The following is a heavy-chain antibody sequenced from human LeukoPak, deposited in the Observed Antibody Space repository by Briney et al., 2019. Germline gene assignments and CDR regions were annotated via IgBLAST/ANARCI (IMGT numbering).Heavy chain of an antibody. CDR1: GYTFTSYG. CDR2: ISAYSGNT. J-gene: IGHJ4*02. D-gene: IGHD5-18*01. CDR3: ARDTAMVTGDY. Sequence: ASVTVSCTASGYTFTSYGISWVRQAPGQGLEWMGWISAYSGNTNYAQKLQGRVTMTTDTSTSTAYMELRSLRSDDTAVYYCARDTAMVTGDYWGQGTLVTVSS. V-gene: IGHV1-18*01.